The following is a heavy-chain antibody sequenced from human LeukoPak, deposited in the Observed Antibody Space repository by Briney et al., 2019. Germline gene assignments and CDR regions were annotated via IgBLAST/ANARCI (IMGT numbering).Heavy chain of an antibody. D-gene: IGHD3-22*01. CDR1: GITLSNYG. CDR3: AKRGVVIRVILVGFYKEAYYFDS. J-gene: IGHJ4*02. V-gene: IGHV3-23*01. CDR2: MSGSGGGT. Sequence: GGSLTLSCAVAGITLSNYGMSWVRTAPGEGLEWVAGMSGSGGGTNYTDSVKGRFAVCRDNSKNTQYLQRKSLRAEDTAVYFCAKRGVVIRVILVGFYKEAYYFDSWGQGALVTVSS.